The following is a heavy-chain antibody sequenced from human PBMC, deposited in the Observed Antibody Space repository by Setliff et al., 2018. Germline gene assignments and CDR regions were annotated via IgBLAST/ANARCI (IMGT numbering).Heavy chain of an antibody. CDR1: GVSINSLNW. Sequence: PSETLSLTCAVSGVSINSLNWWTWVRQSPGKGLEWIGYIYHDGPSVHYNPSLKSRVTMSVDKSKNQFSLSLTSVTAADTAVYYCARMSGFQYIDVWGNGTTVTVSS. CDR3: ARMSGFQYIDV. CDR2: IYHDGPS. J-gene: IGHJ6*03. D-gene: IGHD3-3*01. V-gene: IGHV4-4*02.